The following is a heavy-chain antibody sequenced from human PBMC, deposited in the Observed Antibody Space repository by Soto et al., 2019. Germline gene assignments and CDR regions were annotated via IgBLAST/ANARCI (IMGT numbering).Heavy chain of an antibody. V-gene: IGHV3-33*01. D-gene: IGHD2-15*01. J-gene: IGHJ1*01. Sequence: QVQLVESGGGVVQPGRSLRLSCAASGFTFSDFGIHWVRQVPGKGLEWVGVILYDGSDEYYGDSVKGRFTISRDNSKNTAYLQMNSLRVQDTAVYYCVPYSQAQHWGQGTLVTVSS. CDR2: ILYDGSDE. CDR3: VPYSQAQH. CDR1: GFTFSDFG.